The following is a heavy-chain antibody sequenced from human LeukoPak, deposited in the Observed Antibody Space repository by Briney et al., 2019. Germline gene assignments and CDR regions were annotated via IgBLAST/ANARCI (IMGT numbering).Heavy chain of an antibody. CDR1: GFTFDDYA. Sequence: GGSLRLSCAASGFTFDDYAMHWVRHAPGKGLEWVSLISGDGGSTYYADSVKGRFTISRDNSKNSLYLQMNSLRTEDTALYYCAKDGYYDFWSGYSEADYWGQGTLVTVSS. CDR3: AKDGYYDFWSGYSEADY. J-gene: IGHJ4*02. V-gene: IGHV3-43*02. D-gene: IGHD3-3*01. CDR2: ISGDGGST.